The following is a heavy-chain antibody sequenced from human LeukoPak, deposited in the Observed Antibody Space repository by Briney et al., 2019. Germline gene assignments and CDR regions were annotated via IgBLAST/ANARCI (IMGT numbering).Heavy chain of an antibody. CDR3: AKLGYYYDSRQHAFDI. V-gene: IGHV3-23*01. CDR2: ISGSGGST. CDR1: GFTFSNYG. Sequence: PGGSLRLSCAASGFTFSNYGMSWVRQAPGKGLEWVSAISGSGGSTYYADSVKGRFTISRDNSKNTLYLQMNSLRAEDTAVYYCAKLGYYYDSRQHAFDIWGQGTMVTVSS. D-gene: IGHD3-22*01. J-gene: IGHJ3*02.